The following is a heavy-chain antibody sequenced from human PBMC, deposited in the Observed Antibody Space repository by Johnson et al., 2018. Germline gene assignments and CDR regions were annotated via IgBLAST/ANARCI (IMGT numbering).Heavy chain of an antibody. CDR2: ISYDGSNK. J-gene: IGHJ1*01. V-gene: IGHV3-30*18. D-gene: IGHD2-15*01. Sequence: QVQLQESGGGVVQPGRSLRLSCAASGFTFSSYGMHWVRQAPGKGLEWVAVISYDGSNKFFADSVEGRFTISRDNSKNTRYLQMNSRRAEDTAVYYCAKRWLGYIQHWGQGTLVTVAS. CDR1: GFTFSSYG. CDR3: AKRWLGYIQH.